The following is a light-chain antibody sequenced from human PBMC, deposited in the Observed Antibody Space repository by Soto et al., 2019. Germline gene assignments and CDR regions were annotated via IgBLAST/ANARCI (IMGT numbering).Light chain of an antibody. J-gene: IGKJ1*01. Sequence: EIVLTQSPGTLSLSPGERATLSCRARQSVSGSYLAWYQQKPGQSPRLLIHDASSRATGIPDGFSGSGSGSDFPLTISGLEPEDFAVYYWQQYAIRPSTFGQGTKVESK. V-gene: IGKV3-20*01. CDR2: DAS. CDR1: QSVSGSY. CDR3: QQYAIRPST.